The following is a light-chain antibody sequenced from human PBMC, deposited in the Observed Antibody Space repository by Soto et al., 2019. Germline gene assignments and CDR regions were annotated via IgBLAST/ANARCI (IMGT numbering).Light chain of an antibody. CDR2: AAS. Sequence: IQLTQSSSSLSASVGDRVTITFRASQGISSYLAWYQQKPGKAPKLLIYAASTLQSGVPSRFSGGGSRTDFTLTITSLQPEDFATYYCQQTSSAPFTFGPGTKVDIK. J-gene: IGKJ3*01. CDR1: QGISSY. V-gene: IGKV1-9*01. CDR3: QQTSSAPFT.